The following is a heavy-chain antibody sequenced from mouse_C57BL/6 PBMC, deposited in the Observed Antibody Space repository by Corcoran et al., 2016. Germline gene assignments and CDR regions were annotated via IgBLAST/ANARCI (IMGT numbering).Heavy chain of an antibody. Sequence: QIQLVQSGPELKKPGETVKISCKASGYTFTTYGMSWVKQAPGKGLKWMGWINTYSGVPTSADDFKGRFAFSLETSASTAYLQINNLKNEDTATYFCARFTTVGYFDYWGQGTTLTVSS. V-gene: IGHV9-3*01. D-gene: IGHD1-1*01. CDR3: ARFTTVGYFDY. CDR1: GYTFTTYG. CDR2: INTYSGVP. J-gene: IGHJ2*01.